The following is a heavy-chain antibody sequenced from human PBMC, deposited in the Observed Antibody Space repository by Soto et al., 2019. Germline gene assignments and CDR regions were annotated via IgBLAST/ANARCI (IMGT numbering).Heavy chain of an antibody. J-gene: IGHJ4*02. Sequence: SETLSLTCTVSGGSISSYYWRCIRQPPGKGLEWIGYIYYSGSTNYNPSLKSRVTISVDTSKNQFSLKLSSVTAADTAVYYCARWMATSLTLEYWAQGTMVTVSS. CDR3: ARWMATSLTLEY. CDR1: GGSISSYY. D-gene: IGHD5-12*01. V-gene: IGHV4-59*01. CDR2: IYYSGST.